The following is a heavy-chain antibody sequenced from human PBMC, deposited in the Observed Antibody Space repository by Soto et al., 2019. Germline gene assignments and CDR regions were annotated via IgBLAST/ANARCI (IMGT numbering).Heavy chain of an antibody. D-gene: IGHD3-10*01. CDR3: AREPSEVLLFPYYYYGMDV. CDR1: GFTFSSYA. CDR2: ISYDGSNK. J-gene: IGHJ6*02. V-gene: IGHV3-30-3*01. Sequence: GGSLRLSCAVSGFTFSSYAMHWVRQAPGKGLEWVAVISYDGSNKYYADSVKGRFTISRDNSKNTLYLQMNSLRAEDTAVYYCAREPSEVLLFPYYYYGMDVWGQGTTVTVSS.